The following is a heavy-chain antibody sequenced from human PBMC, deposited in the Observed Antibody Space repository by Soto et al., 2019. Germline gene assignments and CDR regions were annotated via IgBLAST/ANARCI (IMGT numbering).Heavy chain of an antibody. CDR1: GFTFRSFG. J-gene: IGHJ4*02. Sequence: PGGSLRLSCAASGFTFRSFGMHWVRQAPGKGLEWVSSISSSSSYIYYADSVKGRFTISRDNAKNSLYLQMNSLRAEDTAVYYCARSPPLHYWGQGTLVTVSS. V-gene: IGHV3-21*01. D-gene: IGHD3-10*01. CDR2: ISSSSSYI. CDR3: ARSPPLHY.